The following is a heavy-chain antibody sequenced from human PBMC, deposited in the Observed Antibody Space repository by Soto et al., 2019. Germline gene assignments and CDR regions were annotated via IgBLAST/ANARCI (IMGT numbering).Heavy chain of an antibody. V-gene: IGHV4-4*02. J-gene: IGHJ4*02. CDR2: IYHSGIT. CDR3: ATLHPRIVVVFTEMTT. D-gene: IGHD2-21*01. CDR1: GGSISSSYW. Sequence: SETLSLTCAVSGGSISSSYWWTWVRQAPGKGLQWIGEIYHSGITNYNPSLRSRVSMSVDKSNNEFSLSLTSVTAADTAVYYCATLHPRIVVVFTEMTTGGQGILVT.